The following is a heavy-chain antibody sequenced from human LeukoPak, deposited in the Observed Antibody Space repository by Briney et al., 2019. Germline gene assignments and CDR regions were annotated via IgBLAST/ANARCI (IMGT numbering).Heavy chain of an antibody. D-gene: IGHD1-26*01. J-gene: IGHJ4*02. CDR1: GFTFSSYG. CDR3: ARETGSYSFDY. Sequence: GRSLRLSCAASGFTFSSYGMHWVRQAPGKGLEWVAVISYDGSNKYYADSVKGRFTISRDNSKNTLYLQMNSLRAEDTAVYYCARETGSYSFDYWGQGTLVTVSS. CDR2: ISYDGSNK. V-gene: IGHV3-30*03.